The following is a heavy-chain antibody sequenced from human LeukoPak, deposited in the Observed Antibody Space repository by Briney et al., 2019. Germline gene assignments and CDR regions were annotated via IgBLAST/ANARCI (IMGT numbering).Heavy chain of an antibody. CDR1: GFTFSYYG. Sequence: GGSLRLSCAASGFTFSYYGMHWVRQAPGKGLEWVAVISYDGSNKYYADSVKGRFTISRDNSKNTLYLQMNSLRTEDTAVYYCAREPPTYYYDSSGYDYAFDIWGQGTMVTVSS. CDR3: AREPPTYYYDSSGYDYAFDI. V-gene: IGHV3-30*03. J-gene: IGHJ3*02. D-gene: IGHD3-22*01. CDR2: ISYDGSNK.